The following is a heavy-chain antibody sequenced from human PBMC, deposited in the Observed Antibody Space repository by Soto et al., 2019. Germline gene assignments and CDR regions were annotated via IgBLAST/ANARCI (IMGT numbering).Heavy chain of an antibody. Sequence: GGSLRLSCAASGFTFSSYSMNWVRQAPGKGLEWVSYISSSSSTIYYADSVKGRFTISRDNAKNSLYLQMNSLRAEDTAVYYCASGGNLHLGELSFSYWGQGTLVTVSS. CDR2: ISSSSSTI. D-gene: IGHD3-16*02. CDR3: ASGGNLHLGELSFSY. CDR1: GFTFSSYS. V-gene: IGHV3-48*01. J-gene: IGHJ4*02.